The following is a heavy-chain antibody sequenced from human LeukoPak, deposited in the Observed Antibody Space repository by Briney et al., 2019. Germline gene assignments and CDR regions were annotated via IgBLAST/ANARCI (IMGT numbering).Heavy chain of an antibody. J-gene: IGHJ6*02. Sequence: PSQTLSLTCTVSGGSISSGGYYWSWIRQPPGKGLEWIGYIYYSGSTNYNPSLKSRVTISVDTSKNQFSLKLSSVTAADTAVYYCARVQTLYYYGMDVWGQGTTVTVSS. CDR3: ARVQTLYYYGMDV. V-gene: IGHV4-61*08. CDR1: GGSISSGGYY. CDR2: IYYSGST.